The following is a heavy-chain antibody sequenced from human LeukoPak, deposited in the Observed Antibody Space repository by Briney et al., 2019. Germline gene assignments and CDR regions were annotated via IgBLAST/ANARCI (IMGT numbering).Heavy chain of an antibody. J-gene: IGHJ4*02. D-gene: IGHD5-18*01. Sequence: GASVKVSCKASGGTFSSYAISWVRQAPGQGLEWMGGIIPIFGTANYAQKFQGRVTITADKSTSTAYMELSSLRSEDTAVYYCARAKLGVGHLDTAILDYWGQGTLVTVSS. CDR2: IIPIFGTA. V-gene: IGHV1-69*06. CDR3: ARAKLGVGHLDTAILDY. CDR1: GGTFSSYA.